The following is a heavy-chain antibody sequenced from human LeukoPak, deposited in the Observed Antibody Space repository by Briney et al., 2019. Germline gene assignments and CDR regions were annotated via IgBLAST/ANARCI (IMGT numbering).Heavy chain of an antibody. D-gene: IGHD3-10*02. J-gene: IGHJ4*02. CDR3: ATDVEGPMLFDS. Sequence: QPGGSLLSCCAASEFSFSSYAMSWVRQAPGKGLEWVSTINRNGVNTHYADSVVGRFTISRDNSKNTLYLQMSSLRVEDTAIYYCATDVEGPMLFDSWGQGTLVTVSS. CDR1: EFSFSSYA. CDR2: INRNGVNT. V-gene: IGHV3-23*01.